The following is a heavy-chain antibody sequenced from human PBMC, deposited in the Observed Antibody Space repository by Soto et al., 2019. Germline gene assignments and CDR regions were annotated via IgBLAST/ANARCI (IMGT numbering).Heavy chain of an antibody. CDR1: GGTFSSYA. CDR2: IIPIFGTA. CDR3: ARDSLLDSSGYYGYYYYYGMDV. V-gene: IGHV1-69*13. Sequence: AASVKVSCKASGGTFSSYAISWVRQAPGQGLEWMGGIIPIFGTANYAQKFQGRVTITADESTSTAYMELSSLRSEDTAVYYCARDSLLDSSGYYGYYYYYGMDVWGQGTTVTVSS. J-gene: IGHJ6*02. D-gene: IGHD3-22*01.